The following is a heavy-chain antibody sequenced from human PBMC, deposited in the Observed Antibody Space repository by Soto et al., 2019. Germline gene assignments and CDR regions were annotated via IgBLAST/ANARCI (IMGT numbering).Heavy chain of an antibody. J-gene: IGHJ6*02. Sequence: PGGSLRLSCVAAGFTFSNYAMSWVRQAPGKGLEWVSVLSGSGSSTYYADSVKGRFTISRDNSKDTVFVQMNSLRVEDTAVYYFATEMNFDFLAGYGMDVCGQETTVTISS. D-gene: IGHD3-3*01. CDR1: GFTFSNYA. CDR3: ATEMNFDFLAGYGMDV. CDR2: LSGSGSST. V-gene: IGHV3-23*01.